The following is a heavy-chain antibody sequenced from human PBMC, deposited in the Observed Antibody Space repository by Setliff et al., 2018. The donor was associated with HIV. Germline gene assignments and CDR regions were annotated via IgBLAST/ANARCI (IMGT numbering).Heavy chain of an antibody. CDR1: GASISSGSW. V-gene: IGHV4-4*02. CDR2: VFHSGSA. D-gene: IGHD3-10*01. CDR3: ARAPGSVSVFLDS. Sequence: PSETLSLTCAVSGASISSGSWWTWVRQPPGKGLEWIGEVFHSGSATYNPSLKSRVTISVDTSKNQFSLKVNSVTAADTAMYYCARAPGSVSVFLDSWGQGTLVTVS. J-gene: IGHJ4*02.